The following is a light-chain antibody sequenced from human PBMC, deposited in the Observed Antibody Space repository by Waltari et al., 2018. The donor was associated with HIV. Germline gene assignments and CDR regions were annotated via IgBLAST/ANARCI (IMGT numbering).Light chain of an antibody. J-gene: IGLJ3*02. CDR3: AAWDDSLSGPWV. CDR2: RNN. CDR1: SSNIGSNY. Sequence: QSVLTQPPSASGTPGQRVTISCSGSSSNIGSNYVYWYQQLPGTAPKLLIYRNNQRPSGVPDRFSCSKSGTSASLAISGLRSEDEADYYCAAWDDSLSGPWVFGGGTKLTVL. V-gene: IGLV1-47*01.